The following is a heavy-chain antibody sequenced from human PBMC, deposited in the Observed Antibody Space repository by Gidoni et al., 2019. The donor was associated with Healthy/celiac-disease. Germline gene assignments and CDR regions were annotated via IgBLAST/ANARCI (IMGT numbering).Heavy chain of an antibody. V-gene: IGHV4-59*01. J-gene: IGHJ6*02. CDR1: GGSISSYY. CDR2: IYYSGST. Sequence: VQLQESGPGLVKPSETLSLTCTVSGGSISSYYWSWIRQPPGKGLEWIGYIYYSGSTNYNPSLKSRVTISVDTSKNQFSLKLSSVTAADTAVYYCASGMVRAYGMDVWGQGTTVTVSS. CDR3: ASGMVRAYGMDV. D-gene: IGHD3-10*01.